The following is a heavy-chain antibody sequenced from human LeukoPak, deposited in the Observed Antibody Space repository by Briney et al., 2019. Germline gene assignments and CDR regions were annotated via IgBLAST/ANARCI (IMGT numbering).Heavy chain of an antibody. J-gene: IGHJ1*01. CDR2: IYYSGST. Sequence: SETLSLTCTVSGGSISSYYWSWIRQPPGKGLEYIGYIYYSGSTNYNPSLKSRVTISVDTSKNQFSLKLSSVTAADTAVYYCARVASGYFQHWGQGALVTVSS. CDR1: GGSISSYY. V-gene: IGHV4-59*12. CDR3: ARVASGYFQH.